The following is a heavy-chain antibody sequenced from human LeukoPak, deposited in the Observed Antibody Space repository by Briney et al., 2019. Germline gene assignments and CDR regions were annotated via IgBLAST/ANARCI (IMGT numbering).Heavy chain of an antibody. V-gene: IGHV1-46*01. CDR1: GYTFTIYY. Sequence: ASVNVSFKASGYTFTIYYMHWVRQAPGQGLEWMGIINPSGGSTSYAQKFQGRVTITADESTSTAYMELSSLRSEDTAVYYCARRGYCSSTSCRGLARYFDYWGQGTLVTVSS. D-gene: IGHD2-2*01. J-gene: IGHJ4*02. CDR3: ARRGYCSSTSCRGLARYFDY. CDR2: INPSGGST.